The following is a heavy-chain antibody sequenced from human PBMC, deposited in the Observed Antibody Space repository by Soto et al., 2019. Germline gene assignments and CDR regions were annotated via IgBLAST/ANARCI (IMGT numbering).Heavy chain of an antibody. CDR3: ARAADESHQQSPDFET. J-gene: IGHJ3*02. CDR1: GGTFSSYA. CDR2: IIPIFGTA. V-gene: IGHV1-69*13. Sequence: SVKGSCAASGGTFSSYAISWVRQAPGQGLEWMGGIIPIFGTANYAQKFQGRVTITADESTSTAYMELSSLRSEDTAVYYCARAADESHQQSPDFETWGYGSMVTVS.